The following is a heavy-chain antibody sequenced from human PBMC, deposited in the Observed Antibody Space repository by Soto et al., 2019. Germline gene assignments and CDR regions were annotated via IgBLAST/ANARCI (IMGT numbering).Heavy chain of an antibody. J-gene: IGHJ6*02. D-gene: IGHD3-22*01. V-gene: IGHV4-31*03. CDR2: IYYSGST. CDR3: ASWGDYYDSRSYYYYYGMEV. Sequence: PSETLSLTCTVSGGSISSDSYYWSWIRQHPGKGLEWIGYIYYSGSTYYNPSLKSRVTISVDTSKNQFSLKLSSVTAADTAVYYCASWGDYYDSRSYYYYYGMEVWGQGTTVTVSS. CDR1: GGSISSDSYY.